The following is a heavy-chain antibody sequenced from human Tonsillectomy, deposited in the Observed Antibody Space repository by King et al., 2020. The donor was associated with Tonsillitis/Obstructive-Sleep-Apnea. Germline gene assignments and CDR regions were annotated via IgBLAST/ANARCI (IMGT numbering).Heavy chain of an antibody. D-gene: IGHD6-6*01. J-gene: IGHJ4*02. CDR3: AKDEEYSSSANFDY. Sequence: VQLVESGGGLVQPGRSLRLSCAASGFTFDDYAMHWVRQAPGKGLEWVSGISWISGSIGYADSVKGRFTISRDNAKNSLYLQMNSLRAEDTALYYCAKDEEYSSSANFDYWGQGTLVTVSS. CDR1: GFTFDDYA. CDR2: ISWISGSI. V-gene: IGHV3-9*01.